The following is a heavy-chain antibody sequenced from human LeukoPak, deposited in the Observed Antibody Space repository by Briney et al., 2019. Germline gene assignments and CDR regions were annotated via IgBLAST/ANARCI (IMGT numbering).Heavy chain of an antibody. Sequence: SETLSLTCTVSGGSISSSSYYWGWIRQPAGQGLEWIGSIYYSGSTYYNPSLKSRVTISVDTSKNQFSLKLSSVTAADTAVYYCARGFYDYVWGSYHYWGQGTLVTVSS. CDR1: GGSISSSSYY. V-gene: IGHV4-39*01. CDR2: IYYSGST. CDR3: ARGFYDYVWGSYHY. D-gene: IGHD3-16*02. J-gene: IGHJ4*02.